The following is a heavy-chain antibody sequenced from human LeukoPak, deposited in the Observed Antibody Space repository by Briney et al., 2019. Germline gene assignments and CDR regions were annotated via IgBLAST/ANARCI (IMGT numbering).Heavy chain of an antibody. CDR3: ARVQKGIAAAGAGGGWFEP. J-gene: IGHJ5*02. CDR1: GFTFDDYA. Sequence: GRSLRLSCAASGFTFDDYAMHWVRQAPGKGLEWVAVISYDGRNKYYADSVKGRFTISRDNSKNTLYVQMNSLRAEDTAVYYCARVQKGIAAAGAGGGWFEPWGQGTLVTVSA. D-gene: IGHD6-13*01. CDR2: ISYDGRNK. V-gene: IGHV3-30*03.